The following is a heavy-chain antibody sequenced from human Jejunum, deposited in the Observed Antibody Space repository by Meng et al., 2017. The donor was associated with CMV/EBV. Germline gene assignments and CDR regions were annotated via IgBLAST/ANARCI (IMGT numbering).Heavy chain of an antibody. Sequence: FRFRAYYMNWVRPAPGKGLEWVGRIRDRGNSYTTNYAASVAGRFTISRDDSKNSLYLQMNSLKTEDTAVYYCAKFDTSRLDAFDVWGQGTMVTVSS. CDR1: FRFRAYY. CDR3: AKFDTSRLDAFDV. J-gene: IGHJ3*01. CDR2: IRDRGNSYTT. V-gene: IGHV3-72*01. D-gene: IGHD2-2*01.